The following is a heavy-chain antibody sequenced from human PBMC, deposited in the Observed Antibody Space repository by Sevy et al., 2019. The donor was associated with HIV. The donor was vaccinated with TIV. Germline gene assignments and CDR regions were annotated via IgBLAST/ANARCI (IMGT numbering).Heavy chain of an antibody. CDR3: AKDGRRSSSWTRPFQH. D-gene: IGHD6-13*01. CDR1: GFTFSSYA. Sequence: GGSLRLSCAASGFTFSSYAISWVRQAPGKGLEWVSAISGSGGSTYYADSVKGRFTISRDNSKNTLYLQMNSLRAEDTAVYYCAKDGRRSSSWTRPFQHWGQGTLVTVSS. J-gene: IGHJ1*01. CDR2: ISGSGGST. V-gene: IGHV3-23*01.